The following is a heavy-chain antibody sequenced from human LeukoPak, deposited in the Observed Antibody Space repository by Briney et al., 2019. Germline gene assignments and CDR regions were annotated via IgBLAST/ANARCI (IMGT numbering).Heavy chain of an antibody. Sequence: GGSLRLSCAASGFTFSSYSMNWVRQAPGKGLEWVSYISSSSSTIYYADSVKGRFAISRDNAKNSLYLQMNSLRAEDTAVYYCARGRIASPGTFDYWGQGTLVTVSS. V-gene: IGHV3-48*01. CDR3: ARGRIASPGTFDY. J-gene: IGHJ4*02. CDR2: ISSSSSTI. CDR1: GFTFSSYS. D-gene: IGHD6-13*01.